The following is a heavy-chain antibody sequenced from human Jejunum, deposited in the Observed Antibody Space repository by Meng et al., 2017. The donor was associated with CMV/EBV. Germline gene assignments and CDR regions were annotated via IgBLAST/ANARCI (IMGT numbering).Heavy chain of an antibody. V-gene: IGHV3-53*01. J-gene: IGHJ3*02. CDR3: ARFSIVGRTNAFDM. Sequence: ASGFTVSTDYMGWVRQAPGKGLEWVSSIYIGSSTDYADSVKGRFTISRDNPKNTLILQMNNLRAEDTALYYCARFSIVGRTNAFDMWGHGTMVTVSS. CDR2: IYIGSST. D-gene: IGHD1-26*01. CDR1: GFTVSTDY.